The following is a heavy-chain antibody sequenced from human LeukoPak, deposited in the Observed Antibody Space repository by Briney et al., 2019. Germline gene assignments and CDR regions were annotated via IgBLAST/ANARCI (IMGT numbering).Heavy chain of an antibody. CDR1: GGSISNYY. CDR2: IYYSGST. D-gene: IGHD1-14*01. J-gene: IGHJ5*02. CDR3: ARDNRYGENWFDP. V-gene: IGHV4-59*12. Sequence: PSETLSLTCTVSGGSISNYYWSWIRQPPGKGLEWIGYIYYSGSTNYNPSLKSRVTISVDTSKNHFSLKLSSVTAADTAVYYCARDNRYGENWFDPWGQGTLVTVSS.